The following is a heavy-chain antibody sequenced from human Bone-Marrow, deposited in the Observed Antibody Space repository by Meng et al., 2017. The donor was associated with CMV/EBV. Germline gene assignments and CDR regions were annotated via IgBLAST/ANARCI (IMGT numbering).Heavy chain of an antibody. CDR2: IYPDDSDT. J-gene: IGHJ4*02. Sequence: GESLKISCKGSGYSFTDYWIGWVRQMPGKGLEWMGIIYPDDSDTRYTPSFQGQVTISADKSTSTAYLQWSSLKASDTAIYYCARRKGDGTERGLDYWGQGTLVTVSS. V-gene: IGHV5-51*01. D-gene: IGHD3-10*01. CDR3: ARRKGDGTERGLDY. CDR1: GYSFTDYW.